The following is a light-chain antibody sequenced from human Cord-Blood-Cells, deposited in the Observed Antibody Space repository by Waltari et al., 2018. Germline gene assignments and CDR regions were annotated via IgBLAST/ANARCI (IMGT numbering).Light chain of an antibody. CDR1: QSVSSN. CDR3: QQYNNWPPYT. J-gene: IGKJ2*01. Sequence: EILMTQSPATLSLSPGERATPSCRASQSVSSNLAWYQQKPGQAPRLLIYGASTRATGIPARFSGSGSGTEFTLTISSLQSEDFAVYYCQQYNNWPPYTFGQGTKLEIK. CDR2: GAS. V-gene: IGKV3-15*01.